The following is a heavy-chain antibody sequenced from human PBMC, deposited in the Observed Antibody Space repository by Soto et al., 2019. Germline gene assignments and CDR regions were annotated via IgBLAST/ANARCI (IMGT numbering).Heavy chain of an antibody. CDR3: ARDERYYYGSGSLNWFDP. V-gene: IGHV3-7*04. CDR2: MKEDGSEK. D-gene: IGHD3-10*01. CDR1: GFRFNRYW. J-gene: IGHJ5*02. Sequence: GGSLRLSCGASGFRFNRYWMSWVRQAPGKGLEWVANMKEDGSEKYYVDSVKGRFTISRDNAKNSLYLQMNSLRAEDTAVYYCARDERYYYGSGSLNWFDPWGQGTLVTVSS.